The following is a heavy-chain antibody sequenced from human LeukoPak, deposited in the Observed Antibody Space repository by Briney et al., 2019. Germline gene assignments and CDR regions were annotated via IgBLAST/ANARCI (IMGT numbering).Heavy chain of an antibody. CDR1: GLSISNDW. J-gene: IGHJ4*02. CDR2: VKSKSAGETT. D-gene: IGHD3-10*01. Sequence: PGGSLRLSCAASGLSISNDWMSWVRQAPGKGLEWVARVKSKSAGETTDYAAPVKGRFTISREDSKNTLYLQMNSLKTEDTAVYYCTLIQGWGSGSYYRDFWGQGTLVTVSS. V-gene: IGHV3-15*01. CDR3: TLIQGWGSGSYYRDF.